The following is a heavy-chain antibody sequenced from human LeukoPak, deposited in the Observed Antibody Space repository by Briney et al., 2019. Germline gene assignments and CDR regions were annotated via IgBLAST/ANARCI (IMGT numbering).Heavy chain of an antibody. J-gene: IGHJ5*02. CDR3: ARLYCSSTSCYRPYNWFDP. V-gene: IGHV2-5*01. D-gene: IGHD2-2*01. Sequence: FGPTLVHPTQTLTLTCTFSGFSLSTSGVGVGWIRQPPGKALEWLALIYWNDDKRYSPSLKSRLTITKDTSKNQVVLTMTNMDPVDTATYYCARLYCSSTSCYRPYNWFDPWGQGTLVTVSS. CDR2: IYWNDDK. CDR1: GFSLSTSGVG.